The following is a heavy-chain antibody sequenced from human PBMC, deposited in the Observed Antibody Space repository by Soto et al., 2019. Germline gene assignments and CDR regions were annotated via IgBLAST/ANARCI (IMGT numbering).Heavy chain of an antibody. D-gene: IGHD5-18*01. CDR1: GFTFANAW. CDR3: TTDFGSTSYGFDY. CDR2: IKSRTDGGTT. V-gene: IGHV3-15*01. Sequence: PGGSLRLSCAGSGFTFANAWMSWVRQAPGKGLEWVGRIKSRTDGGTTDFAAPMKGRFSISRDDSKKMVFLQMDSLKTEDTAVYYCTTDFGSTSYGFDYWGQGALVTVSS. J-gene: IGHJ4*02.